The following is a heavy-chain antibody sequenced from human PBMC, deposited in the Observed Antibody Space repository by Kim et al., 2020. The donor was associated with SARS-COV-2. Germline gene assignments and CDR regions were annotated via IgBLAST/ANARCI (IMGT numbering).Heavy chain of an antibody. Sequence: GESLKISCKGSGYSFTSYWIGWVRQMPGKGLEWMGIIYPGDSDTRYSPSFQGQVTISADKSISTAYLQWSSLKASDTAMYYCARVLSLGELSEGFFDYWGQGTLVTVSS. CDR3: ARVLSLGELSEGFFDY. CDR1: GYSFTSYW. CDR2: IYPGDSDT. V-gene: IGHV5-51*01. J-gene: IGHJ4*02. D-gene: IGHD3-16*02.